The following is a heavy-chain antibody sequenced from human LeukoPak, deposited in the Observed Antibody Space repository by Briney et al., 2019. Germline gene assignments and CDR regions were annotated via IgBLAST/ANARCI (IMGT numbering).Heavy chain of an antibody. J-gene: IGHJ5*02. D-gene: IGHD6-19*01. CDR2: ISHNGGSA. Sequence: GGSLRLSCAVSGFTIGNHGMHWVRQAPGKGLEWVAMISHNGGSAYYGDSVKGRLTIFRDNSNNTLYLQMNSLRVEDTAVYYCAKDWGSSGWYNWFDPWGQGTLVTVPS. CDR1: GFTIGNHG. CDR3: AKDWGSSGWYNWFDP. V-gene: IGHV3-30*18.